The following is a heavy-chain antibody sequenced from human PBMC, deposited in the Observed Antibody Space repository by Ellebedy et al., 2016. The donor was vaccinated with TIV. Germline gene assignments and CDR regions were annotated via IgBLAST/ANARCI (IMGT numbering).Heavy chain of an antibody. CDR3: AKDGGLGRYCVSASCYSNAFDK. Sequence: GGSLRLSCAASGFTFNSFGMQWVRQAPGKGLEWVAVIWYDGSKEYYADSVKGRFTISRDNSKNTLYLQMNSLRAEDTAIYYCAKDGGLGRYCVSASCYSNAFDKWGQGTMVTVSS. D-gene: IGHD2-2*01. V-gene: IGHV3-33*06. CDR1: GFTFNSFG. CDR2: IWYDGSKE. J-gene: IGHJ3*02.